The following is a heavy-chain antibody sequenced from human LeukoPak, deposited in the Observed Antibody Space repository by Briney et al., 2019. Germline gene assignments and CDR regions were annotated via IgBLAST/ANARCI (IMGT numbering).Heavy chain of an antibody. CDR2: TYYSGST. V-gene: IGHV4-59*01. Sequence: PSETLSLTCTVSGGSISNYYWSWIRQPPGKGLEWIGYTYYSGSTNYNPSLKSRVTISVDTSKNQFSLKLSSVTAADTAVYYCARARSLDCWGQGTLVTVSS. J-gene: IGHJ4*02. CDR3: ARARSLDC. CDR1: GGSISNYY.